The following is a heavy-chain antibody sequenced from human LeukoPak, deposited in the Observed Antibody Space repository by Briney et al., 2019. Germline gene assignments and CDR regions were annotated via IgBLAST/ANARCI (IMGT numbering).Heavy chain of an antibody. D-gene: IGHD3-22*01. CDR1: GFTFSSYA. V-gene: IGHV3-30-3*01. CDR2: ISYDGSNK. CDR3: AKGTPAYYYDSSGYPTTSEYFQH. J-gene: IGHJ1*01. Sequence: GGSLRLSCAASGFTFSSYAMHWVRQAPGKGLERVAVISYDGSNKYYADSVKGRFTISRDNSKNTLYLQMNSLRAEDTAVYYCAKGTPAYYYDSSGYPTTSEYFQHWGQGTLVTVSS.